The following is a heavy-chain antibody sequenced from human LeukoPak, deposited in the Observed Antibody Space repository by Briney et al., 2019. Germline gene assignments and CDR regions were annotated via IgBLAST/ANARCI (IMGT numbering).Heavy chain of an antibody. CDR1: GFTFSSYG. CDR2: IRYDGSNK. J-gene: IGHJ6*03. Sequence: GGSLRLSCAASGFTFSSYGMHWVRQAPGKGLEWVAFIRYDGSNKYYADSVKGRFTISRDNSKNTLYLQMNSLRAEDTAVYYCAKADDFWSGYSENYYHYMDVWGKGTTVTVSS. CDR3: AKADDFWSGYSENYYHYMDV. D-gene: IGHD3-3*01. V-gene: IGHV3-30*02.